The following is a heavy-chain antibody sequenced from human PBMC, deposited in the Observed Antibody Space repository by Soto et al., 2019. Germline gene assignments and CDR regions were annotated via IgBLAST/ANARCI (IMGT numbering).Heavy chain of an antibody. D-gene: IGHD2-21*02. V-gene: IGHV4-4*01. CDR2: VYHTGDT. Sequence: LSLTCGVSGGTVASSHWWSWVRQSPGGGLEWIGNVYHTGDTNLNPSLQSRVTISVDKSNNQFSLRLNSLTAADTAVYFCAREIVTAGGNNYFDPWGPGTLVTVSS. CDR1: GGTVASSHW. J-gene: IGHJ5*02. CDR3: AREIVTAGGNNYFDP.